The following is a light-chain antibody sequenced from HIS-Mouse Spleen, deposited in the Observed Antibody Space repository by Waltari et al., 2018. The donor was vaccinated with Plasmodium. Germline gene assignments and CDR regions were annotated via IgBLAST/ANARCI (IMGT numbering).Light chain of an antibody. Sequence: QSALTQPASVSGSPGQSITISCTGTSSDAGCYNRVSLYQQHPGKAPKLMIYEGSKRPSGVSNRFSGSKSGNTASLTISGLQAEDEADYYCCSYAGSSTFVVFGGGTKLTVL. CDR3: CSYAGSSTFVV. CDR2: EGS. CDR1: SSDAGCYNR. J-gene: IGLJ2*01. V-gene: IGLV2-23*03.